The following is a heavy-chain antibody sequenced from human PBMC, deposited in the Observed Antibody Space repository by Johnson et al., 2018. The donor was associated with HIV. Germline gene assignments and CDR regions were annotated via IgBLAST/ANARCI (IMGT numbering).Heavy chain of an antibody. Sequence: QVQLVESGGGVVQPGRSLRLSCAASQFTFSGHGMHWVRQAPGKGLEWVAAISFAGTKNHYANSVRGRFTISRDNSKNTLYLQMNSLTIEDTAVFYCAKTRMGGILDAFDLWGQGTMVIVS. CDR1: QFTFSGHG. D-gene: IGHD3-10*01. V-gene: IGHV3-30*18. J-gene: IGHJ3*01. CDR3: AKTRMGGILDAFDL. CDR2: ISFAGTKN.